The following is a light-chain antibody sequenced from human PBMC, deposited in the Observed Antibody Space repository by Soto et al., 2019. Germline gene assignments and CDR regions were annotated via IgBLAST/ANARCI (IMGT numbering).Light chain of an antibody. CDR3: SSYTSSSTVI. CDR2: YVT. V-gene: IGLV2-14*01. J-gene: IGLJ2*01. CDR1: SSDVGGYNY. Sequence: QSVLTQPASVSGSPGQSITISCTGTSSDVGGYNYVSWYQQHPGKVPKLIIYYVTNRPSGVPNRFSGSKSGNTASLTISGLQAEDEADYYCSSYTSSSTVIFGGGTKVTVL.